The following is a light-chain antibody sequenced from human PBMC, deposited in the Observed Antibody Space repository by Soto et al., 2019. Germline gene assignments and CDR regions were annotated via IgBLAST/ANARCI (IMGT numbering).Light chain of an antibody. Sequence: DIQLTQSPSSLSASVGARVSITCRASQDISTYLVWYQQKPGKVPELLIYAASTLHSGVPSRCSGSGSGTDFTLTISSLQPEDVASYYCQKYNSDPFTVGPGTKVDSK. CDR2: AAS. CDR3: QKYNSDPFT. J-gene: IGKJ3*01. CDR1: QDISTY. V-gene: IGKV1-27*01.